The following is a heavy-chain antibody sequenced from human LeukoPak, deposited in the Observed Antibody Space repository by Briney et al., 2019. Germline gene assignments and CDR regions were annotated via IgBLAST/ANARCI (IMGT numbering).Heavy chain of an antibody. Sequence: PGGSLRLSCAASGFTFSRYGRHWVRRAAGKGLEGVAVISYDGSNKYYADSVKGRFTISRDKSKNTLYLQMNSLRAEETAVYYCAKDGDTAMVSSYYGMDVGGKGTTVTVSS. J-gene: IGHJ6*04. CDR2: ISYDGSNK. V-gene: IGHV3-30*18. CDR3: AKDGDTAMVSSYYGMDV. CDR1: GFTFSRYG. D-gene: IGHD5-18*01.